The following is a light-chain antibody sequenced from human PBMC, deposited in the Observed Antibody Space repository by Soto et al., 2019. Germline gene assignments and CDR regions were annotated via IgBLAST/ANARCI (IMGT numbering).Light chain of an antibody. CDR1: QSVSSSY. CDR2: GAS. CDR3: QQRSNWTPWT. J-gene: IGKJ1*01. V-gene: IGKV3D-20*02. Sequence: EIVLTQSPGTLSLSPGERATLSCRASQSVSSSYLAWYQQKPGQAPRLLIYGASSRATGIPDRLSGSGSGTDFTLTISSLEPEDFAVYYCQQRSNWTPWTFGQGTKVDIK.